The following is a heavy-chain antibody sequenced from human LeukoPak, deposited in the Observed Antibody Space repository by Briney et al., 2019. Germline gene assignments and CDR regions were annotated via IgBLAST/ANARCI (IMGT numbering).Heavy chain of an antibody. D-gene: IGHD6-13*01. CDR1: GYTFTGYY. J-gene: IGHJ3*02. Sequence: GASVKVSCKASGYTFTGYYMHWVRQAPGQGLEWMGWINPNSGGTNYAQKFQGRVTMTRDTSISTAYMELSRLRSDDTAVYYCARSQFCSVKSSSWKCKDAFDIWGQGTMVTVSS. CDR3: ARSQFCSVKSSSWKCKDAFDI. V-gene: IGHV1-2*02. CDR2: INPNSGGT.